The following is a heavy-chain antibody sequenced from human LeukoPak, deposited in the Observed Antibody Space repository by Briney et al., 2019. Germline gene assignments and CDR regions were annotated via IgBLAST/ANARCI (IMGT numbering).Heavy chain of an antibody. D-gene: IGHD3-22*01. Sequence: SETLSLTCTVSGGSISSNYWNWIRQPPGKGLEWLGYIYYTGSTNYNPSLECRVTMSVDTSKNHVTLRLTSVTPAAPAGYSGAGGFYDSLGYSTPFDHWGQETLVTVSP. CDR1: GGSISSNY. CDR2: IYYTGST. V-gene: IGHV4-59*08. CDR3: AGGFYDSLGYSTPFDH. J-gene: IGHJ4*02.